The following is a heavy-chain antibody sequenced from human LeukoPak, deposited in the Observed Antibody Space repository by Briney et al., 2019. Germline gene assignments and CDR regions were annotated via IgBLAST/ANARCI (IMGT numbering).Heavy chain of an antibody. CDR1: GGTFSSYA. D-gene: IGHD6-19*01. CDR2: IIPIFGTA. V-gene: IGHV1-69*01. J-gene: IGHJ4*02. Sequence: ASVKVSCKASGGTFSSYAISWVRQAPGQGLEWMGGIIPIFGTANYAQKFQGRVTITADESTSTAYMELSSLRSEDTAVYYCARVKGSSGWELQEYFGYWGQGTLVTVSS. CDR3: ARVKGSSGWELQEYFGY.